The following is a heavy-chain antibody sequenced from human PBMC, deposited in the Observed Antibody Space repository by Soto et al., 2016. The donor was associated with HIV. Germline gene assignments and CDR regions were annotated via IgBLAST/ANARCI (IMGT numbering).Heavy chain of an antibody. J-gene: IGHJ6*02. CDR3: TTGTDRGLTYYYYYGMDV. CDR2: IKTKTDDGTT. V-gene: IGHV3-15*01. D-gene: IGHD2-21*02. CDR1: GFTFSNAW. Sequence: EVQLVESGGGLVKPGGSLRLSCAASGFTFSNAWMTWVRQAPGKGLEWVGRIKTKTDDGTTDYAAPVKGRFTISRDDSKNTLYLQMNSLKTEDTAVYYCTTGTDRGLTYYYYYGMDVWGQGTYGPPS.